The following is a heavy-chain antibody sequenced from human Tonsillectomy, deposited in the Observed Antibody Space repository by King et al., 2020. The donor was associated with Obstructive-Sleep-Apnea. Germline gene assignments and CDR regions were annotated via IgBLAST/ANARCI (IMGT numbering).Heavy chain of an antibody. CDR3: TRPGGDASYYYGMDV. D-gene: IGHD2-21*02. CDR1: GFIISGSA. J-gene: IGHJ6*02. Sequence: VQLVESGGGLVQPGGSLKLSCAASGFIISGSAIHWVRQASGKGLEWIGRIRSKDNNYATAYAASVKGRLTVSRDDSKNTAYLQMNSLKTEDTAVYYCTRPGGDASYYYGMDVWGQGATVTVSS. CDR2: IRSKDNNYAT. V-gene: IGHV3-73*02.